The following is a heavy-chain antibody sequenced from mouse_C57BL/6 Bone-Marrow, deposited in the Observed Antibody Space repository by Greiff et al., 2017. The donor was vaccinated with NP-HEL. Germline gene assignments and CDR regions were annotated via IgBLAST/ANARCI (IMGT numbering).Heavy chain of an antibody. CDR2: IYPSDSET. J-gene: IGHJ2*01. CDR3: ARGYYGGDY. D-gene: IGHD1-1*01. Sequence: QVQLKESGAELVRPGSSVKLSCKASGYTFTSYWMDWVKQRPGQGLEWIGNIYPSDSETHYNQKFKDKATLTVDKSSSTAYMQLSSLTSEDSAVYYCARGYYGGDYWGQGTTLTVSS. CDR1: GYTFTSYW. V-gene: IGHV1-61*01.